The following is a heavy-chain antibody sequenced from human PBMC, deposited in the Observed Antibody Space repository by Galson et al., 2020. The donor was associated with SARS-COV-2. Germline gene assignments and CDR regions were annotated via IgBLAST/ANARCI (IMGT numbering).Heavy chain of an antibody. J-gene: IGHJ3*02. D-gene: IGHD6-13*01. V-gene: IGHV1-18*01. CDR1: GYAFNNKG. Sequence: ASVKVSCKASGYAFNNKGISWVRQAPGRGLEWMGWISGYNANTKYAENFQGRVMLTTDASTTTAYMELRSLRSDDSAIYYCARDPRFGGSGYCGENGFDIRGQGTMVTVSS. CDR3: ARDPRFGGSGYCGENGFDI. CDR2: ISGYNANT.